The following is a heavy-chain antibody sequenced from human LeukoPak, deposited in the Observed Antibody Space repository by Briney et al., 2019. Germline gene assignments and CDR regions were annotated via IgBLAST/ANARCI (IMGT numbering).Heavy chain of an antibody. Sequence: GSLRLSCAASGFTFSSYAMSWVRQAPGKGLEWVSAVSGSGGTTYYADSVKGRFTISRDNSKDTLYLQVNSLRAEDTAVYYCAKRGLVGSSGFKNNWFDPWGQGTLVTVSS. D-gene: IGHD3-22*01. V-gene: IGHV3-23*01. CDR1: GFTFSSYA. CDR2: VSGSGGTT. J-gene: IGHJ5*02. CDR3: AKRGLVGSSGFKNNWFDP.